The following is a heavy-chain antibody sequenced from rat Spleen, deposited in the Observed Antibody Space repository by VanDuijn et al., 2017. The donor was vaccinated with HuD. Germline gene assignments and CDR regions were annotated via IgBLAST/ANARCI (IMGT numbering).Heavy chain of an antibody. Sequence: EVQLVESGGGLVQPGRSLKLSCVASGFTFNIYWMTWIRQAPGKGLEWVASLSPDGRNTYYPDKVKGRFVISKDNAKNTGYLQMTNLKSEDTAMYYCTGSNPNWFAYWGQGTLVTVSS. CDR3: TGSNPNWFAY. CDR2: LSPDGRNT. J-gene: IGHJ3*01. D-gene: IGHD3-4*01. V-gene: IGHV5-35*01. CDR1: GFTFNIYW.